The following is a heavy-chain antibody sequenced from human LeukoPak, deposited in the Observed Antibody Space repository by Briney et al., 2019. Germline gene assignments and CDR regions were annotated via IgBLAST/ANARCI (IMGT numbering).Heavy chain of an antibody. CDR1: GFTFSSYG. Sequence: GGSLRLSCAASGFTFSSYGMHWVRQAPGKGLEWVAFIRYDGSNKYYADSVKGRFTISRDNSKNTLYLQMNSLRAEDTAVYYCAKDYGDYVGLYCYYYYMDVWGKGTTVTISS. J-gene: IGHJ6*03. V-gene: IGHV3-30*02. CDR2: IRYDGSNK. CDR3: AKDYGDYVGLYCYYYYMDV. D-gene: IGHD4-17*01.